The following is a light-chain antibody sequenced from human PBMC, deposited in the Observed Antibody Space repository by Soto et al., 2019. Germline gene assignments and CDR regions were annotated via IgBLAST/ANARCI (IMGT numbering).Light chain of an antibody. V-gene: IGKV3-11*01. CDR3: QQYGYLVT. CDR1: QSVSSQ. Sequence: EIVLTQSPATLSLSPGEIATLSFRASQSVSSQLAWYQQKPGQAPRLLIYDASNRATGIPARFRGSGSGTDFTLTISRLEPEDFAMYYCQQYGYLVTFGGGTRWIS. CDR2: DAS. J-gene: IGKJ4*01.